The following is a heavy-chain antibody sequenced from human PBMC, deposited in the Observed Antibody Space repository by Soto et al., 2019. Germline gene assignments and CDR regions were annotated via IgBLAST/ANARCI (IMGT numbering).Heavy chain of an antibody. CDR2: ISSSSSTI. Sequence: EVQLVESGGGLVQPGGSLRLSCAASGFTFSSYSMNWVRQAPGKGLEWVSYISSSSSTIYYADSVKGRFTISRDNAKNSLYLQVNSLRAEDTAVYYCAREGSSGWNGLNWFDPWGQGTLVTVSS. J-gene: IGHJ5*02. CDR1: GFTFSSYS. V-gene: IGHV3-48*01. D-gene: IGHD6-19*01. CDR3: AREGSSGWNGLNWFDP.